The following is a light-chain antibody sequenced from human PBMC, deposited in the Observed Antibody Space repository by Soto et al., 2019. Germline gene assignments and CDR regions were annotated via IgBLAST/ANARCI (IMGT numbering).Light chain of an antibody. CDR1: HGISSY. CDR2: AAS. CDR3: QQLNSYPRT. V-gene: IGKV1-9*01. Sequence: IHLNNVPSLLSVYFGDMVTITFRASHGISSYLAWYQQKPGKAPKLLIYAASTLQSGVPSRFSGSGSGTEFTLTISSLQPEDFATYCCQQLNSYPRTLGGGTKVDIK. J-gene: IGKJ4*01.